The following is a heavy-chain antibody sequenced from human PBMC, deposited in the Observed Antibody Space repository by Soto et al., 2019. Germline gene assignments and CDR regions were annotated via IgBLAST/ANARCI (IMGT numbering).Heavy chain of an antibody. D-gene: IGHD1-26*01. CDR2: ISGSGGST. Sequence: GGSLRLSCAASGFTFSSYAMSWVRQAPGKGLEWVSAISGSGGSTYYADSVKGRFTISRDNSKNTLYLQMNSLRAEDTAVYYCAKPLYRYSGSYYFDYWGQGTLVTVSS. CDR1: GFTFSSYA. J-gene: IGHJ4*02. V-gene: IGHV3-23*01. CDR3: AKPLYRYSGSYYFDY.